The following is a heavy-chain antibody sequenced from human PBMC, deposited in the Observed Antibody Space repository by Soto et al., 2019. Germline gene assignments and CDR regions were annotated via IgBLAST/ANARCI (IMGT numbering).Heavy chain of an antibody. D-gene: IGHD2-21*02. J-gene: IGHJ6*02. CDR3: AKVAQGDPLISDYGMDV. Sequence: GGSLRLSCAASGFPFSSYGMHWVRQAPGKGLEWVAVVSYDGSDKYYADSVKGRFTGSRDNSKTTLYLQMTSLRIEDTAVYYCAKVAQGDPLISDYGMDVWGQGTTVTVSS. CDR2: VSYDGSDK. V-gene: IGHV3-30*18. CDR1: GFPFSSYG.